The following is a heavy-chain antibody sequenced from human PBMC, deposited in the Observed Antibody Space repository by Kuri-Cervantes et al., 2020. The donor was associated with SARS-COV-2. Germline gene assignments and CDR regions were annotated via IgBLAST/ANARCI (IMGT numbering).Heavy chain of an antibody. CDR1: GGSISRHY. CDR2: IYYSGST. CDR3: GKVSWLQLWHRYSDS. V-gene: IGHV4-59*11. J-gene: IGHJ4*02. Sequence: SETLSLTCTVSGGSISRHYWSWLRQPPGKGLEWIGDIYYSGSTNYNPSLKSRVTISLDMSNNQVSLRLTSATAADTAVYYCGKVSWLQLWHRYSDSWGQGTLVTVSS. D-gene: IGHD5-24*01.